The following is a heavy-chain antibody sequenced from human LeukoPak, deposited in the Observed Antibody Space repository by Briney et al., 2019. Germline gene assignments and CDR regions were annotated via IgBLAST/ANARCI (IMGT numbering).Heavy chain of an antibody. CDR3: ARGRGKYYYGSRSYFSCCFYP. V-gene: IGHV4-34*01. CDR1: GGSFSGYY. Sequence: SETLFLTCALYGGSFSGYYWSWIRQPPGKGLEWIGEINHSGSTNYNPSLKSRVTISVDTSKNQFSLKLSSVTAADTAVYYCARGRGKYYYGSRSYFSCCFYPWGQGTLVTVSS. J-gene: IGHJ5*02. D-gene: IGHD3-10*01. CDR2: INHSGST.